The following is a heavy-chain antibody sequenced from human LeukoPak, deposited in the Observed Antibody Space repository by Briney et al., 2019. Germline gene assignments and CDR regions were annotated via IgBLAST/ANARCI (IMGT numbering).Heavy chain of an antibody. CDR3: ARDLGSGGGFDY. J-gene: IGHJ4*02. D-gene: IGHD2-15*01. Sequence: KPSETLSLTCSVSGGSISPYYWSWIRQPPGKGLVWIAYIYYSGNTNHNPSLKSRVTISVDTSKNQFSLRLSSVTAADTAVYYCARDLGSGGGFDYWGQGTLVTVSS. V-gene: IGHV4-59*01. CDR2: IYYSGNT. CDR1: GGSISPYY.